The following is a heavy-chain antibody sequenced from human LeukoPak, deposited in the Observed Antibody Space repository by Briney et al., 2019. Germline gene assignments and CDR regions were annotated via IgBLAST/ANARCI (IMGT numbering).Heavy chain of an antibody. CDR1: GGSINSYY. V-gene: IGHV4-59*01. D-gene: IGHD2-15*01. CDR2: IYYSGST. CDR3: ARTGYCSGGSCYPTWDY. Sequence: PSETLSLTCTVSGGSINSYYWSWIRQPPGKGLEWIGYIYYSGSTNYNPSLKSRVTISVDTSKNQFSLKLSSVTAADTAVYYCARTGYCSGGSCYPTWDYWGQGTLVTVSS. J-gene: IGHJ4*02.